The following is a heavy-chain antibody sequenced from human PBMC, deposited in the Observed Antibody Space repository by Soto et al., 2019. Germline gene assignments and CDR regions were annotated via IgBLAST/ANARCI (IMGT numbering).Heavy chain of an antibody. CDR2: IYYSGST. CDR3: ARVMTTVTTLDY. Sequence: ASETLSLTCTVSGGSISSGDYYWSWIRQPPGKGLEWIGYIYYSGSTYYNPSLKSRVTISVDTSKNQFSLKLSSVTAADTAVYYCARVMTTVTTLDYWGQGTLVTVSS. D-gene: IGHD4-17*01. V-gene: IGHV4-30-4*01. J-gene: IGHJ4*02. CDR1: GGSISSGDYY.